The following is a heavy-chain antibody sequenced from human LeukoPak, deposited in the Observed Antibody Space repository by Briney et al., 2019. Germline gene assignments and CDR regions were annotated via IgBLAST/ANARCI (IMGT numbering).Heavy chain of an antibody. CDR3: ATTGYGSGSYTVY. CDR1: GGSFSRYY. CDR2: INHSGST. Sequence: SETLSLTCAVYGGSFSRYYWSWIRQPPGKGLEWIGEINHSGSTNYNPSLKSRVTISVDTSKNQFSLKLSSVTAADTAVYYCATTGYGSGSYTVYWGQGTLVTVSS. V-gene: IGHV4-34*01. D-gene: IGHD3-10*01. J-gene: IGHJ4*02.